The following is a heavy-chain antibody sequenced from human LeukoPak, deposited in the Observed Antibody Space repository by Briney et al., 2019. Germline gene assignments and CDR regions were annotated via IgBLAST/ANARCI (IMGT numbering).Heavy chain of an antibody. J-gene: IGHJ5*02. CDR3: ARIYSSSWFLNWFDP. D-gene: IGHD6-13*01. CDR1: GYSISSGYF. CDR2: IYHSGST. Sequence: PSEILSLTCTVSGYSISSGYFWGWIRQPPGKGLECIGTIYHSGSTCYNPSLKSRVTISVDTSKNQFSLKLNSVTAADTAVYYCARIYSSSWFLNWFDPWGQGTLVTVSS. V-gene: IGHV4-38-2*02.